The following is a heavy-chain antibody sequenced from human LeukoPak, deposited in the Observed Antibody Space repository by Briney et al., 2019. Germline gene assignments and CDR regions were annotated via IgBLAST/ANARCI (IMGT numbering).Heavy chain of an antibody. V-gene: IGHV1-24*01. J-gene: IGHJ2*01. Sequence: ASVKVSCKVSGYTLTELSMHWVRQAPGKGLEWMGGFDPEDGETIYAQKFQGRVTMTEDTSTDTAYMGLSSLRSEDTAVYYCATSPKDFTGYWYFDLWGRGTLVTVSS. CDR2: FDPEDGET. CDR3: ATSPKDFTGYWYFDL. CDR1: GYTLTELS.